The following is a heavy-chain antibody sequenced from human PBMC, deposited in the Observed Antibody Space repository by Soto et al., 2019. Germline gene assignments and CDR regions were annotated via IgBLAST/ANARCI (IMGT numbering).Heavy chain of an antibody. CDR3: ARVVNRPVRFDL. V-gene: IGHV4-30-4*01. J-gene: IGHJ2*01. D-gene: IGHD2-15*01. CDR1: GGSISSGDYY. CDR2: IYYSGST. Sequence: QVQLQESGPGLVKPSQTLSLTCTVSGGSISSGDYYWSWIRQPPGKGLEWVGYIYYSGSTYYNPSLQSRVTIAVDTSKTQSSLKLSSVTAADTAVYYCARVVNRPVRFDLWGRGTLVTVSS.